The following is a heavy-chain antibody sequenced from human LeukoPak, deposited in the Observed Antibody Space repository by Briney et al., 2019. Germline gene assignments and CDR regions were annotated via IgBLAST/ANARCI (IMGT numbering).Heavy chain of an antibody. CDR2: ISSSGSTI. CDR1: GFTFSDYY. V-gene: IGHV3-11*04. CDR3: ARAYDSSGLSYWYFGL. J-gene: IGHJ2*01. Sequence: QPGVSLRLSCAASGFTFSDYYMSWIRQAPGKAPECVSYISSSGSTIYYADSVKGLFPISRYNSKNSLYTQIHSWRAADTDVYYCARAYDSSGLSYWYFGLWGRGTLVTVYS. D-gene: IGHD3-22*01.